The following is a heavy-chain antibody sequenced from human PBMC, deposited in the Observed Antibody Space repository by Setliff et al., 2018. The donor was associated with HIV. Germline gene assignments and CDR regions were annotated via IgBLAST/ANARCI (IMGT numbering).Heavy chain of an antibody. Sequence: SVKVSCKASGGTFSSYAISWVRQAPGQGLERMGGIIPILGIANYAQKFQGRVTITADKSTSTAYMELSSLRSEDTAVYYCARGISIGVVRDLIDYWGQGTLVTVSS. CDR2: IIPILGIA. CDR1: GGTFSSYA. J-gene: IGHJ4*02. V-gene: IGHV1-69*10. CDR3: ARGISIGVVRDLIDY. D-gene: IGHD2-21*01.